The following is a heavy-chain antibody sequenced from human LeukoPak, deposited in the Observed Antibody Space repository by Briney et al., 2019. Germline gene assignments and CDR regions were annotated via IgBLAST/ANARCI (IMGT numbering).Heavy chain of an antibody. Sequence: GGSLRLSCAASGFTFSSYGMRWVRQAPGKGLEWVAVIWYDGSNKYYADSVKGRFTVSRDNSKNTLYLQMNSLRAEDTAVYYCATAVASSSGWYADYWGQGTLVTVSS. V-gene: IGHV3-33*01. CDR3: ATAVASSSGWYADY. CDR1: GFTFSSYG. J-gene: IGHJ4*02. D-gene: IGHD6-19*01. CDR2: IWYDGSNK.